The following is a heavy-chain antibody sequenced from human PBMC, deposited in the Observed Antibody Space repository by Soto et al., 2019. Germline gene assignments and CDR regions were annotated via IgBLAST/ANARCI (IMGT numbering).Heavy chain of an antibody. V-gene: IGHV1-2*02. Sequence: QVQLVQSGAEVKKPGASVKVSCKASGYTFTGYYMHWVRQAPGQGLEWMGWINPNSGGTNYAQKFQGRVTMTRDTSISTAYMELSRLRSDDTAVYYCAVWRDIVVVVAARDVDYWGQGTLVTVSS. J-gene: IGHJ4*02. CDR2: INPNSGGT. CDR1: GYTFTGYY. D-gene: IGHD2-15*01. CDR3: AVWRDIVVVVAARDVDY.